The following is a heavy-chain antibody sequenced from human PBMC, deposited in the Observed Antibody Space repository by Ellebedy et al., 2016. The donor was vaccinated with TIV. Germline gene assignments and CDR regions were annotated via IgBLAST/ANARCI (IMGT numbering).Heavy chain of an antibody. CDR1: GFTFSSSA. Sequence: PGGSLRLSCSASGFTFSSSALHWVRQAPGKGPECVSAISSGGSPYYADSVKDRFIISRDNSKNTLFLQMSSLRPDDTAVYYCVKSAGLMTALPSNSRRLDYWGQGALVTVSS. CDR3: VKSAGLMTALPSNSRRLDY. D-gene: IGHD2-21*02. CDR2: ISSGGSP. J-gene: IGHJ4*02. V-gene: IGHV3-64D*09.